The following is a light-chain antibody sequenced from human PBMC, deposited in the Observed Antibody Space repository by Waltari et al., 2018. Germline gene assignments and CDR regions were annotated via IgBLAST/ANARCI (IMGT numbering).Light chain of an antibody. Sequence: DIQMTQSPSTLSASVGDTIIITCRASQSISNWLAWYQQKPGKAPKLLIYKAFTLETGVPSRFSGSGSGTVFTLTTSSLQPDDFATYYCQQYNSYSLLTFGGGTKVEIE. V-gene: IGKV1-5*03. J-gene: IGKJ4*01. CDR1: QSISNW. CDR2: KAF. CDR3: QQYNSYSLLT.